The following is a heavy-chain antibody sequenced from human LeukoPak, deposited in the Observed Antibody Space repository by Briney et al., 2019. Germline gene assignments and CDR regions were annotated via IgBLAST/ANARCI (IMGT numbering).Heavy chain of an antibody. CDR3: AKGVLDYYYYGMDV. J-gene: IGHJ6*02. CDR1: GFTFSSYG. Sequence: GGSLRLSCAASGFTFSSYGMHWVRQAPGKGLEWVAFIRYDGSNKYYADSVKGRFTISRDNSKNTLYLQMNSLRAEDTAVYYCAKGVLDYYYYGMDVWGQGTTVPSP. V-gene: IGHV3-30*02. CDR2: IRYDGSNK.